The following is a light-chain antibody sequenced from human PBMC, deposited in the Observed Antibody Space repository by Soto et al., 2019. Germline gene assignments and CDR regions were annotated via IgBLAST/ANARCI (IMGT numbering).Light chain of an antibody. CDR3: LIYYSGAYV. J-gene: IGLJ1*01. CDR2: DTN. CDR1: TGAVTSGHY. Sequence: QAVVTQEPSLTVSPGGTVTLTCDSSTGAVTSGHYPYWFQQRPGQAPRTLIYDTNNRHSWTPARFSGSLLGGKAALTLSGAQPEDEDEYYCLIYYSGAYVFGTGTKVTVL. V-gene: IGLV7-46*01.